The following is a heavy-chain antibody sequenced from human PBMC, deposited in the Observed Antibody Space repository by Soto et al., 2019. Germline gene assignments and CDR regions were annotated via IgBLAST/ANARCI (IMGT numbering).Heavy chain of an antibody. V-gene: IGHV3-74*01. CDR1: GFTFSSYW. J-gene: IGHJ6*03. D-gene: IGHD5-18*01. CDR2: INSDGSST. Sequence: GGSLRLSCAASGFTFSSYWMHWVRQAPGKGLVWVSRINSDGSSTSYADSVKGRFTISRDNAKNTLYLQMNSLRAEDTAVYYCARAGYSYGYYYYYMDVWGKGTTVTVSS. CDR3: ARAGYSYGYYYYYMDV.